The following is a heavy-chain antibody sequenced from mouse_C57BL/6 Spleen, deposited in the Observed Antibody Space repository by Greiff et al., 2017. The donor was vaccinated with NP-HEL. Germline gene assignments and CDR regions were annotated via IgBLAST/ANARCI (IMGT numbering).Heavy chain of an antibody. CDR1: GYTFTSYW. Sequence: VQLQQPGAELVKPGASVKLSCKASGYTFTSYWMHWVKQRPGQGLEWIGMIHPNSGSTNYNEKFKSKATLTVDKSSSTAYMQLRSLTSEDSAVYYCARRRDYSIFDDWGQGTTLTVSS. CDR3: ARRRDYSIFDD. D-gene: IGHD2-5*01. CDR2: IHPNSGST. J-gene: IGHJ2*01. V-gene: IGHV1-64*01.